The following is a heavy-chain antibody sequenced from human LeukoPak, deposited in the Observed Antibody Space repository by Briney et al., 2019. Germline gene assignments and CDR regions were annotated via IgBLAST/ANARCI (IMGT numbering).Heavy chain of an antibody. Sequence: SETLSLTCTASGGSISSHYWSWIRQPPGKGLEWIGYIYYSGSTNYNPSLKSRVTISVDTSKNQFSLKLSSVTAADTAVYYCARTYSSSWYDWFDPWGQGTLVTVSS. J-gene: IGHJ5*02. CDR1: GGSISSHY. D-gene: IGHD6-13*01. V-gene: IGHV4-59*11. CDR3: ARTYSSSWYDWFDP. CDR2: IYYSGST.